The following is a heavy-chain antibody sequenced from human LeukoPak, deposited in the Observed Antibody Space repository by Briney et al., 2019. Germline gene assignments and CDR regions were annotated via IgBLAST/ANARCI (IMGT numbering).Heavy chain of an antibody. Sequence: SETLSLTCTVSGGSISSSSYYWGWIRQPPGKGLEWIGSIYYSGSTYYNPSLKSRVTISVDTSKNQFSLKLSSVTAADTAVYYCARLSDILTGYYLAYYFDYWGQGTLVTVSS. J-gene: IGHJ4*02. CDR3: ARLSDILTGYYLAYYFDY. V-gene: IGHV4-39*07. D-gene: IGHD3-9*01. CDR2: IYYSGST. CDR1: GGSISSSSYY.